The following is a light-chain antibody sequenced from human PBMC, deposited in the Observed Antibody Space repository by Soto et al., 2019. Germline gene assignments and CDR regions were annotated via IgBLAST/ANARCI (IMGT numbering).Light chain of an antibody. CDR1: QSVSSSY. V-gene: IGKV3-20*01. Sequence: EIVLTQSPGTLSLSPGERATLSCRASQSVSSSYLAWYQQKPGQAPRQLIYGASSRATGIPDRFSGSGSGTDFTLTITRLEPEEFGVYYCQHFRTSFGGGTRVEIK. J-gene: IGKJ4*01. CDR2: GAS. CDR3: QHFRTS.